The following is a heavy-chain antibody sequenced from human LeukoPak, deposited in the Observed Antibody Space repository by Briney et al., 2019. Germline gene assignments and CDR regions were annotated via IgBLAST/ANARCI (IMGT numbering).Heavy chain of an antibody. Sequence: PVGSLRLSCAASGFTFSSYAMHWVRQAPGKGLEWVAVISYDGSNKYYADSVKGRFTISRDNSKNTLYLQMNSLRAEDTAVYYCARDANIVVVPAAMPGFVGAFDIWGQGTMVTVSS. V-gene: IGHV3-30-3*01. CDR2: ISYDGSNK. D-gene: IGHD2-2*01. CDR1: GFTFSSYA. J-gene: IGHJ3*02. CDR3: ARDANIVVVPAAMPGFVGAFDI.